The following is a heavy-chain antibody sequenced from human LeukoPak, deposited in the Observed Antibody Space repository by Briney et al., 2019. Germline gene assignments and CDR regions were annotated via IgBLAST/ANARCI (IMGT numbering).Heavy chain of an antibody. J-gene: IGHJ4*02. CDR3: AREGRYDILTAYYPLNN. D-gene: IGHD3-9*01. CDR1: GFTVSSNF. CDR2: IYIDGKT. Sequence: PGGSLRLSCAASGFTVSSNFMSWVRLAPGKGLECVSVIYIDGKTFYAESVKGRFTISRDNSKNTLYLQMNSLRPEDTAVYYCAREGRYDILTAYYPLNNWGRGARVTVSS. V-gene: IGHV3-66*02.